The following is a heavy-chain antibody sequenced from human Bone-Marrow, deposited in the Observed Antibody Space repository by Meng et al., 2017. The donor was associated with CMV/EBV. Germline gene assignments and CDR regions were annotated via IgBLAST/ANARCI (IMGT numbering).Heavy chain of an antibody. CDR2: ISRNGSST. V-gene: IGHV3-23*01. J-gene: IGHJ2*01. Sequence: TVSSYGMSWVRQAPGKGLEWVSGISRNGSSTYYANSVKGRFTIPRDNSKNTLYVQMNSLRVEDTAVYYCAKGSIVATILSANHWYSDLWGRGTLVTVSS. D-gene: IGHD5-12*01. CDR3: AKGSIVATILSANHWYSDL. CDR1: TVSSYG.